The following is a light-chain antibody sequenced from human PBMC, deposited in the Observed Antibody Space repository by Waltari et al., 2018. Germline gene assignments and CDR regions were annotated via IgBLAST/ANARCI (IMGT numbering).Light chain of an antibody. CDR3: QVWDSSSDPVV. V-gene: IGLV3-21*02. CDR2: ADS. J-gene: IGLJ2*01. Sequence: SYVLTQPPSVSVAPGQTARITCGGNNIGSKSVHWYQQKPGQAPVLGVYADSDRPSGIPERFSGSNSGNTATLTISRVEAGDEADYYCQVWDSSSDPVVFGGGTKLTVL. CDR1: NIGSKS.